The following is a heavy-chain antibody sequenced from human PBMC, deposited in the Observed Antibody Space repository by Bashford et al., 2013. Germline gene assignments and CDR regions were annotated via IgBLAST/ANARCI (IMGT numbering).Heavy chain of an antibody. CDR1: GYTFTGYY. D-gene: IGHD1-26*01. CDR2: INPNSGGT. J-gene: IGHJ4*02. Sequence: ASVKVSCKASGYTFTGYYMHWVRQAPGQGLEWMGWINPNSGGTNYAQKFQGRVTMTRDTSISTAYMELSRLRSDDTAVYYCARGIELHTDQEKTLDYWGQGTLVTVSS. CDR3: ARGIELHTDQEKTLDY. V-gene: IGHV1-2*02.